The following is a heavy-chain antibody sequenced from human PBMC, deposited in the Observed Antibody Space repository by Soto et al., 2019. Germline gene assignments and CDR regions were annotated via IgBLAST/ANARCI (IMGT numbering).Heavy chain of an antibody. Sequence: SXTLSLTCAVYGGSFNGYYWSWIRQPPGKGLEWIGEINQSGNTNYNPSLKSRVTISVDTSKNQLFLNLTSVTAADTAMYYCARHHVRGRTIAGAAEFWGQGTLVTVSS. CDR2: INQSGNT. D-gene: IGHD6-13*01. J-gene: IGHJ4*02. V-gene: IGHV4-34*01. CDR1: GGSFNGYY. CDR3: ARHHVRGRTIAGAAEF.